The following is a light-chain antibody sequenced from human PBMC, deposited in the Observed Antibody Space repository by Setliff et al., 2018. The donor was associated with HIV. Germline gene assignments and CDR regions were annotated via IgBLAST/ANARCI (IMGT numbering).Light chain of an antibody. CDR3: SSYTSSTTRV. CDR2: DVT. CDR1: SSDVRGYNY. J-gene: IGLJ1*01. Sequence: QSVLTQPASVSGSPGQSVTISCTGTSSDVRGYNYVSWYQQHPGKAPKLMIFDVTNRPSGVSNRFSGSKSGNTASLTISGLQAEDEADYYCSSYTSSTTRVFGTGTKVTVL. V-gene: IGLV2-14*01.